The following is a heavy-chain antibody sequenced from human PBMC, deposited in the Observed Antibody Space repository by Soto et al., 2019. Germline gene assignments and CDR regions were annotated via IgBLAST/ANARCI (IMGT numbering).Heavy chain of an antibody. D-gene: IGHD3-3*01. CDR3: ARDFGHGYYLDY. CDR2: ITDSSDTV. V-gene: IGHV3-48*02. J-gene: IGHJ4*02. CDR1: GFSFSNYS. Sequence: PGGSLRLSCVASGFSFSNYSMNWVRQAPGKGLEWVSYITDSSDTVHYADSVRGRFTISRDNAESSLYLQMNSLRDEDTAVYFCARDFGHGYYLDYWGRGNLVTVSS.